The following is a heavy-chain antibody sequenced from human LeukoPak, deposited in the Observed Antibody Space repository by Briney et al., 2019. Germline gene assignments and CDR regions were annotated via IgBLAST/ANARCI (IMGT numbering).Heavy chain of an antibody. Sequence: GGSLRLSCAACGFTFSSYAMSWVRQAPGKGLEWVSTIRGSGGSTHYADSVKGRFTISRDNAKNSLYLQMNSLRAEDTAVYYCARVRPLWRWFDPWGQGTLVTVSS. D-gene: IGHD3-10*01. CDR3: ARVRPLWRWFDP. V-gene: IGHV3-23*01. CDR1: GFTFSSYA. J-gene: IGHJ5*02. CDR2: IRGSGGST.